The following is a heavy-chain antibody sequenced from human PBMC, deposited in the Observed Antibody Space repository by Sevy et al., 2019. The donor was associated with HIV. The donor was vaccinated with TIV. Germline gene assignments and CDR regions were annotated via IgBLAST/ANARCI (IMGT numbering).Heavy chain of an antibody. CDR2: IYPGDSDT. J-gene: IGHJ6*02. V-gene: IGHV5-51*01. Sequence: GESLKISCKGSGYSFTSYWIGWVRQMPGKGLEWMGIIYPGDSDTRYSPSFQGQVTISADKSISPAYLQWSSLKASDTAMYYCARFGEYCSSTSCYIHYGMDVWGQGTTVTVSS. CDR1: GYSFTSYW. D-gene: IGHD2-2*02. CDR3: ARFGEYCSSTSCYIHYGMDV.